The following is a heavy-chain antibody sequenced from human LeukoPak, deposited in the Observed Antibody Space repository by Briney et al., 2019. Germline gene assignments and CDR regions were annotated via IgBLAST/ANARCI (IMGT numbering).Heavy chain of an antibody. CDR3: ARGSWGSWPYFDY. J-gene: IGHJ4*02. D-gene: IGHD6-13*01. Sequence: SKTLSLTCTVSGGSISSGGYYWSWIRQHPRKGPEWIGYIYYSGSTYYNPSLKSRVTISVDTSKNQFSLKLSSVTAADTAVYYCARGSWGSWPYFDYWGQGTLVTVSS. CDR1: GGSISSGGYY. V-gene: IGHV4-31*03. CDR2: IYYSGST.